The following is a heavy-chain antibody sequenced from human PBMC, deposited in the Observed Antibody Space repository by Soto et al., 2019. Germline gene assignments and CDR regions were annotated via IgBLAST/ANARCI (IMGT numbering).Heavy chain of an antibody. CDR3: ARLRIAAADPYYYGMDV. CDR1: GGSISSYY. Sequence: PSETLSLTCTVSGGSISSYYWSWILQPPGKGLEWIGYIYYSGSTNYNPSLKSRVTISVDTSKNQFSLKLSSVTAADTAVYYCARLRIAAADPYYYGMDVWGQGTTVTVSS. D-gene: IGHD6-13*01. J-gene: IGHJ6*02. CDR2: IYYSGST. V-gene: IGHV4-59*08.